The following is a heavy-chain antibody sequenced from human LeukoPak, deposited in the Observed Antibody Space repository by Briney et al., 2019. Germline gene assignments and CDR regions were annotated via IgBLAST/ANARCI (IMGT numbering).Heavy chain of an antibody. J-gene: IGHJ4*02. D-gene: IGHD3-22*01. CDR3: AKERGYYYDSSGSYFDY. CDR2: ISGSGDST. CDR1: GFTFRSSA. Sequence: GGSLRLSCAASGFTFRSSAMSWVRQAPGKGPEWVSAISGSGDSTYYADSVKGRFTISRDNSKNTLYLQMNSLRAEDTALYYCAKERGYYYDSSGSYFDYWGQGTLVTVSS. V-gene: IGHV3-23*01.